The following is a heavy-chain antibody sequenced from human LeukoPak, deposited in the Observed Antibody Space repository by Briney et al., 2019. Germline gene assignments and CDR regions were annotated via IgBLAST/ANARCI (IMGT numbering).Heavy chain of an antibody. J-gene: IGHJ5*02. V-gene: IGHV3-48*03. CDR3: ARDGRYCSSTSCYENWFDP. Sequence: GGSLRLYCAASGFTFSSYEMNWVRQAPGKGLEWVSYIRSSGSTIYYADSVKGRFTISRDNAKNSLYLQMNSLRAEDTAVYYCARDGRYCSSTSCYENWFDPWGQGTLVTVSS. D-gene: IGHD2-2*01. CDR1: GFTFSSYE. CDR2: IRSSGSTI.